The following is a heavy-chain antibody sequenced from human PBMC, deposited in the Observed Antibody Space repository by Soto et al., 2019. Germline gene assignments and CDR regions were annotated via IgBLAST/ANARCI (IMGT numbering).Heavy chain of an antibody. CDR3: ATVSPHYYGSGPLSG. V-gene: IGHV3-30*01. D-gene: IGHD3-10*01. Sequence: QVQLVESGGGVVQPGRSLRLSCAASGFSFSNYAMHWVRQAPGKGLEWVAVISFDGTNKYYVDSVKGRFTISRDNSKKTLYLQMNSLRTEDTALYYCATVSPHYYGSGPLSGWGQGTLVTVSS. CDR2: ISFDGTNK. CDR1: GFSFSNYA. J-gene: IGHJ4*02.